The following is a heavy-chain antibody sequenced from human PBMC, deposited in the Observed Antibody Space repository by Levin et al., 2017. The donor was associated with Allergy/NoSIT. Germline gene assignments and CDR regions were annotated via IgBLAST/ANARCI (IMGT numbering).Heavy chain of an antibody. Sequence: PSETLSLTCGVSTDFFRGYYWTWIRQSPGKGLEYIGEITYAGYTKYNPSLQSRISLSVDTPKNQFSLRLRSVTAADTGLYFCARGGSCRGGDCYPPTPPRGDRFDSWGQGTAVIVSA. CDR3: ARGGSCRGGDCYPPTPPRGDRFDS. CDR1: TDFFRGYY. D-gene: IGHD2-21*02. J-gene: IGHJ4*02. V-gene: IGHV4-34*01. CDR2: ITYAGYT.